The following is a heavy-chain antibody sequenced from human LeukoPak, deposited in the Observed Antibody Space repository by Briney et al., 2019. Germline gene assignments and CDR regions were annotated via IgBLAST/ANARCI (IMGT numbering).Heavy chain of an antibody. CDR1: GGSISSFS. J-gene: IGHJ2*01. D-gene: IGHD4-23*01. CDR3: ARGYGGLNWYFDL. V-gene: IGHV4-59*01. CDR2: IYYSGST. Sequence: SETLSLTCTVSGGSISSFSWSWLRQPPGKGLEWIGYIYYSGSTNYNPSLKSRVTTSVDTSKNQFSLKLSSVTAADTAVYYCARGYGGLNWYFDLWGRGTLVTVSS.